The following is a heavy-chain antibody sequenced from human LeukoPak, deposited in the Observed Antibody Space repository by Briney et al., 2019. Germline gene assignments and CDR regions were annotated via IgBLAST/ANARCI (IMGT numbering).Heavy chain of an antibody. Sequence: GESLKISCKGSGYTFASYWIGWVRQMPGKGLEWMGIIYPGDSDTRYSPSFQGQVTISADKSISTAYLHWGSLKASDTAMYYCARSVENGNPAADYGGRGPLVPVPS. J-gene: IGHJ4*02. CDR1: GYTFASYW. D-gene: IGHD2-15*01. V-gene: IGHV5-51*01. CDR2: IYPGDSDT. CDR3: ARSVENGNPAADY.